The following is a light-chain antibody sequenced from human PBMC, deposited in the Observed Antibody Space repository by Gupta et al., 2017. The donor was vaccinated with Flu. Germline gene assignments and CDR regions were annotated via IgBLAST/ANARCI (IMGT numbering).Light chain of an antibody. CDR2: DAA. J-gene: IGKJ2*01. Sequence: IQMTQSPSFLSASVGDRVTITCRASQSVRSYLFWYEQKQLRAPNLLIYDAASWQRGVSSSFCGSGVGKNVALTIIGRQQEEFAAYYCHQRNSNPPFTFGQGTKLEIK. CDR1: QSVRSY. V-gene: IGKV1-39*01. CDR3: HQRNSNPPFT.